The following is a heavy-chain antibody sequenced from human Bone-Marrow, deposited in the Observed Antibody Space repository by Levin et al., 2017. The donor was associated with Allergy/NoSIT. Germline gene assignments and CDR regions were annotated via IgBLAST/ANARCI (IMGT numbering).Heavy chain of an antibody. CDR2: IYSGGST. Sequence: GGSLRLSCAASGFTVSSNYMSWVRQAPGKGPEWVSVIYSGGSTYYADSVKGRFTISRDNSKNTLYLQMNSLRPEDTAVYYCARGWFGELLSHWGQGTLVTVSS. J-gene: IGHJ4*02. V-gene: IGHV3-53*01. CDR1: GFTVSSNY. CDR3: ARGWFGELLSH. D-gene: IGHD3-10*01.